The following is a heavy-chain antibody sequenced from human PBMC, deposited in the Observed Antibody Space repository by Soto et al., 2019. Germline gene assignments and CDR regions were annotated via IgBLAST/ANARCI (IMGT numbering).Heavy chain of an antibody. CDR3: ARADYGSGLFDP. J-gene: IGHJ5*02. CDR1: GGSISSSNW. D-gene: IGHD3-10*01. Sequence: QVQLQESGPGLVKPSGTLSLTCAVSGGSISSSNWWSWVRQPPGKGREWIGEIYHSGSTNYNPSPKSRVTISVDKAKSQFSLKLSSVTAAAPAVYCCARADYGSGLFDPWGQGTLVTVSS. CDR2: IYHSGST. V-gene: IGHV4-4*01.